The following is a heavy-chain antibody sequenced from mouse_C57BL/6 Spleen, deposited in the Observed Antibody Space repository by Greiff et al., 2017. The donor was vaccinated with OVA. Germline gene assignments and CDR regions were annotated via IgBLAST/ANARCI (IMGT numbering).Heavy chain of an antibody. CDR1: GFNIKDYY. J-gene: IGHJ2*01. CDR2: IDPEDGDT. D-gene: IGHD1-1*01. Sequence: EVQLQQSGAELVRPGASVKLSCTASGFNIKDYYMHWVKQRPEQGLEWIGRIDPEDGDTEYAPKFQGKATMTADTSSNTAYLQLSSLTSEDTAVYYCTTDGVARNYFDYWGQGTTLTVSS. CDR3: TTDGVARNYFDY. V-gene: IGHV14-1*01.